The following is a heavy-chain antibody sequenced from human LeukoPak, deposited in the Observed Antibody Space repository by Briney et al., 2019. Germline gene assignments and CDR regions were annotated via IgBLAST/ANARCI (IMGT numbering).Heavy chain of an antibody. CDR2: IKEDGTET. V-gene: IGHV3-7*03. CDR3: AKLYGDYGL. Sequence: GGSLRLSCAASGFMFSSNWMSWVRLAPGKGLEWVANIKEDGTETYYVDSVKGRFTISRDNAKNSLYLQMNSLRVEDTAVYYCAKLYGDYGLWGQGTLVTVSS. D-gene: IGHD4-17*01. J-gene: IGHJ4*02. CDR1: GFMFSSNW.